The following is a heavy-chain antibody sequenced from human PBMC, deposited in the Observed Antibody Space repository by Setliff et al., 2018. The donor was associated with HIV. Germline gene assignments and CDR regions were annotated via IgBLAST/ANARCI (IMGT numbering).Heavy chain of an antibody. V-gene: IGHV1-69*06. J-gene: IGHJ4*02. CDR2: IIPIFGTT. CDR3: ARGHYYDSSGYFRPLGY. CDR1: GGTFSSYG. Sequence: SVKVSCKASGGTFSSYGITYGITWVRQAPGQGLEWMGQIIPIFGTTNYAQKFQGRVAITADKSTSTAYMELSSLRSEDTAVYYCARGHYYDSSGYFRPLGYWGQGTLVTVSS. D-gene: IGHD3-22*01.